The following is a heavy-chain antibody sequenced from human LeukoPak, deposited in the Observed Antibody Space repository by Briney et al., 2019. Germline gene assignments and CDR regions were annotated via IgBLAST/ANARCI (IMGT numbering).Heavy chain of an antibody. V-gene: IGHV3-30*02. Sequence: PGGSLSLSCSASGFSFRSYGFHWVRQARGKGLEWVAFIRYDGNYQSYPDSVRGRFTISRDNSKNTLYLQVSSLRPEDTAIYYCAKDGTDYGRNSYDWFFDLWGRGTLVTVSS. J-gene: IGHJ2*01. CDR2: IRYDGNYQ. CDR3: AKDGTDYGRNSYDWFFDL. D-gene: IGHD4-23*01. CDR1: GFSFRSYG.